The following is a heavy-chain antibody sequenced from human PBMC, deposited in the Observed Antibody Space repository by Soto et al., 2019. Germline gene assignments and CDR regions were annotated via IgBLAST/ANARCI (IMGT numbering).Heavy chain of an antibody. CDR1: GGTFSSYA. Sequence: SVKVSCKASGGTFSSYAISWVRQAPGQGLEWMGGIIPIFGTANYAQKFQGRVTITADESTSTAYMELSSLRSEDTAVYYCARSPLLARFGESHWGGFDYWGQGTLVTVYS. D-gene: IGHD3-10*01. V-gene: IGHV1-69*13. CDR2: IIPIFGTA. J-gene: IGHJ4*02. CDR3: ARSPLLARFGESHWGGFDY.